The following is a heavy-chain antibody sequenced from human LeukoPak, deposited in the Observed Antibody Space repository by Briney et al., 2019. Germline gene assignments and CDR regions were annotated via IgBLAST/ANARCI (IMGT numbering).Heavy chain of an antibody. J-gene: IGHJ3*02. CDR3: AKAWAHYDSSGNDAFDI. V-gene: IGHV3-23*01. CDR1: GFTVSGNS. Sequence: PGGSLRLSCTVSGFTVSGNSMSWVRQAPGKGLEWVSSISGGDPTTYYADSVKGRFTISRDNSKNTLYLQMNSLRAEDTAVYYCAKAWAHYDSSGNDAFDIWGQGTMVTVSS. CDR2: ISGGDPTT. D-gene: IGHD3-22*01.